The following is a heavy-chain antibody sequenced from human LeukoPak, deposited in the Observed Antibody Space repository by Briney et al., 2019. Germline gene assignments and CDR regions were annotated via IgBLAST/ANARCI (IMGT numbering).Heavy chain of an antibody. CDR2: ISDNGGMT. J-gene: IGHJ4*02. Sequence: GGSLRLSCSASGITFSSHAMHWVRQAPGKGLEYVSAISDNGGMTFYADSVKGRFTISRDNSKNTLYLQMSSLRGEDAAVYYCYVSGWTEDIDNWGQGTLVTVSS. V-gene: IGHV3-64D*06. CDR3: YVSGWTEDIDN. D-gene: IGHD6-19*01. CDR1: GITFSSHA.